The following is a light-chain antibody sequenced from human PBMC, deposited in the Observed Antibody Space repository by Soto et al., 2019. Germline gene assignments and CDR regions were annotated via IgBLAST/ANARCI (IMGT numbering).Light chain of an antibody. Sequence: QLVLTQASSASASLGSSVKLTCTLSSGHISYIIAWHQQQPGKAPRYLMKLEGSGSYNKGSGAPDRFSGSSPGADRYLTISSLQFEDEAEYYCETWDSNTRVFGGGTKLTVL. V-gene: IGLV4-60*02. CDR2: LEGSGSY. J-gene: IGLJ3*02. CDR1: SGHISYI. CDR3: ETWDSNTRV.